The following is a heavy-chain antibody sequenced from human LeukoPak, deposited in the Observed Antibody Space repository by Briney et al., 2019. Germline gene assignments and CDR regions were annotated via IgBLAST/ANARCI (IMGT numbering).Heavy chain of an antibody. Sequence: GASVNVSRKASGFRFTGYWIHLVRQAPGQGPEWMGIIDPSGHITNSAQNFQGRLTVTSDTPTSTVYMELSSLRSDDTAVYYCVRDNSIAVRGWWFDPWGQGTLVTVSS. D-gene: IGHD2-15*01. J-gene: IGHJ5*02. CDR2: IDPSGHIT. CDR1: GFRFTGYW. CDR3: VRDNSIAVRGWWFDP. V-gene: IGHV1-46*01.